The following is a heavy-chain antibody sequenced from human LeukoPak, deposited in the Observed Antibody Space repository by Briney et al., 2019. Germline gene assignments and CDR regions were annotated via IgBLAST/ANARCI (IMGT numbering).Heavy chain of an antibody. CDR3: ARDNEGYDFWSGYNNWFDP. CDR2: IYDNGYSAST. CDR1: GGSISSNY. D-gene: IGHD3-3*01. V-gene: IGHV4-59*12. J-gene: IGHJ5*02. Sequence: PSETLSLTCTVSGGSISSNYWSWIRQPPGKGLEWIGNIYDNGYSASTNYNPSLKSRVTISVDTSKNQFSLKLSSVTAADTAVYYCARDNEGYDFWSGYNNWFDPWGQGTLVTVSS.